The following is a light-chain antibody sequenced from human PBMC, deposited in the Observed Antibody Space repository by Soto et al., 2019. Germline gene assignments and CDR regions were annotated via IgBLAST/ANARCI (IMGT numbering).Light chain of an antibody. CDR2: WAS. Sequence: DIVMTQSPDSLAVSLGERATIHCKSSQSVLYSSNNKNYLAWYQQKPGQPSKLLIYWASTRESGVPDRFSGSGSGTDFTLTISSLQAEDVAVYYCQQYYSTPLTFGGGTKVDIK. V-gene: IGKV4-1*01. CDR3: QQYYSTPLT. CDR1: QSVLYSSNNKNY. J-gene: IGKJ4*01.